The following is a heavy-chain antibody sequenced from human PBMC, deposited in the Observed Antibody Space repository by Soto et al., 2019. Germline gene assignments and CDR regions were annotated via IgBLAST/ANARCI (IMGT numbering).Heavy chain of an antibody. V-gene: IGHV4-31*02. CDR2: IYYSGST. Sequence: SETPSPTRTVSGGSLRRGGYYWRLVRPHPGKGLEWIGYIYYSGSTYYNPSLKSRVTISVDTSKNQFSLKLSSVTAADTAVYYCARGYCSGGSCYTSPFDYWGQGTLVTVSS. CDR3: ARGYCSGGSCYTSPFDY. J-gene: IGHJ4*02. D-gene: IGHD2-15*01. CDR1: GGSLRRGGYY.